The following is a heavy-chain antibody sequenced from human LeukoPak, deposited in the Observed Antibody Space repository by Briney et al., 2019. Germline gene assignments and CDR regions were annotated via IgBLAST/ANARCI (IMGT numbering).Heavy chain of an antibody. D-gene: IGHD2-8*01. CDR1: GFIFDDYT. J-gene: IGHJ4*02. CDR3: AKEMGTLYFDY. V-gene: IGHV3-43*01. Sequence: GGSLRLSCATSGFIFDDYTIHWLRQTPGKGLEWVSLARGKNAHYSDSVKGRFTASRDNNRHSLYLQMNNLRTEDTGLYFCAKEMGTLYFDYWGRGTLVTVSS. CDR2: ARGKNA.